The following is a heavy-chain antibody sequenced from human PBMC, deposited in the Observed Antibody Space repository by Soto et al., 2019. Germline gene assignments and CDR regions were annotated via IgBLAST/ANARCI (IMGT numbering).Heavy chain of an antibody. V-gene: IGHV4-34*01. Sequence: SETLSLTCAVYGGSFSGYYWSWIRQPPGKGLEWIGEINHSGSTNYNPSLKSRVTISVDTSKTQFSLKLSSVTAADTAVYYCARCLRAVAEHDYWGQGTLVTVSS. CDR3: ARCLRAVAEHDY. CDR2: INHSGST. D-gene: IGHD6-19*01. J-gene: IGHJ4*02. CDR1: GGSFSGYY.